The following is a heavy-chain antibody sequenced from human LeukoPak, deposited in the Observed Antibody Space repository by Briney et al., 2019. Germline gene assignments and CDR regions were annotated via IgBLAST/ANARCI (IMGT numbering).Heavy chain of an antibody. CDR1: GFTFGDYA. J-gene: IGHJ6*03. CDR2: IRSKAYGGTT. D-gene: IGHD6-19*01. Sequence: GGSLRLSCTASGFTFGDYAMSWFRQAPGKGLEWVGFIRSKAYGGTTEYAASVKGRFTISRDDSKSIAYLQMNSLKTEDTAVYYCTRVEQWLVLGYYYMDVWGKGTTVTVSS. V-gene: IGHV3-49*03. CDR3: TRVEQWLVLGYYYMDV.